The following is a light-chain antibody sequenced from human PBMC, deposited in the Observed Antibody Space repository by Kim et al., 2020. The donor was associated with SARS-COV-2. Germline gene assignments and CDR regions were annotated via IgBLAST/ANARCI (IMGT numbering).Light chain of an antibody. CDR3: HQYYSIPYT. Sequence: RATINCKSIQSVLYSSTKMNYLAWYQQKPGQPPKLLISWASTRESGVPDRFSGSGSGTDFTLTISNLQAEDVAVYYCHQYYSIPYTFGQGTKLEI. V-gene: IGKV4-1*01. CDR1: QSVLYSSTKMNY. J-gene: IGKJ2*01. CDR2: WAS.